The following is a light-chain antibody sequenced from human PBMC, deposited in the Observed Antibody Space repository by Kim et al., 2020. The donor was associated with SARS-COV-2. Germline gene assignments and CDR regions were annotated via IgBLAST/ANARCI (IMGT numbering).Light chain of an antibody. CDR2: GKN. V-gene: IGLV3-19*01. Sequence: SSELTHDPAVSVALGQTVRITCQGDSLRSYYASWYQQKPGQAPVLVIYGKNNRPSGIPHRFSGSSSGNTASLTIPGAQAEDEADYYLYHRDSSGNHLLYV. CDR1: SLRSYY. J-gene: IGLJ1*01. CDR3: YHRDSSGNHLLYV.